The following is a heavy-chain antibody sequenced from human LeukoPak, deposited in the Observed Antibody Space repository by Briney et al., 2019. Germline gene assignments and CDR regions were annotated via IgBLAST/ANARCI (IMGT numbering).Heavy chain of an antibody. D-gene: IGHD2-21*02. CDR1: GYTFTGYY. CDR3: ASEVTHDAFDI. CDR2: INPNNGDT. J-gene: IGHJ3*02. V-gene: IGHV1-2*02. Sequence: ASVKVSCKASGYTFTGYYIHWVRQAPGQGLEWMGWINPNNGDTNYAQKFQGRVTMTRDTSISTAYMELSRLRSDDTAVYYCASEVTHDAFDIWGQGTMVTVSS.